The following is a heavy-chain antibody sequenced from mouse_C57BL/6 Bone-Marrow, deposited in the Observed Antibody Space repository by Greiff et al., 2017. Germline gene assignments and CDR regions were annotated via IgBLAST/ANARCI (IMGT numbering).Heavy chain of an antibody. CDR2: FHTNSGST. CDR1: GYTFTSYW. Sequence: VQLQQPGAELVKPGASVKLSCKASGYTFTSYWLHWVKQRPGQGLEWIGMFHTNSGSTNYNEKFKSKATLTVDKSSSTAYMQRSSLTSEDSAVYYCARFITTMDYWGQGTSVTVSS. V-gene: IGHV1-64*01. CDR3: ARFITTMDY. J-gene: IGHJ4*01. D-gene: IGHD1-1*01.